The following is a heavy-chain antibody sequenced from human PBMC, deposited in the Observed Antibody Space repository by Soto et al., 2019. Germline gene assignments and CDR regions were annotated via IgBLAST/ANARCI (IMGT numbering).Heavy chain of an antibody. V-gene: IGHV3-74*01. CDR3: ASHATHSSGWNNWFDP. D-gene: IGHD6-19*01. J-gene: IGHJ5*02. CDR1: GFTFSSYW. CDR2: INSDGSST. Sequence: PGGSLRLSCAASGFTFSSYWMHWVRQAPGKGLVWVSRINSDGSSTSYADSVKGRFTISRDNAKNTLYLQMNSLRAEDTAVYYCASHATHSSGWNNWFDPWGQGTLVTVSS.